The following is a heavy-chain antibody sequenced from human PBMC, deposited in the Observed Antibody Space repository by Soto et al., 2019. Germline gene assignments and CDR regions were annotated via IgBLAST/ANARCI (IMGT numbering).Heavy chain of an antibody. Sequence: SVKASCKASGVTFNRQDMRWVRQAPGQGLEWMGGIIPMFGTPHYAEKFQDRVTITADESTGTAYLELSSLTSEDTAVYYCARENTMVRGVRGYFDYWGQGTLVTVSS. CDR1: GVTFNRQD. D-gene: IGHD3-10*01. V-gene: IGHV1-69*13. J-gene: IGHJ4*02. CDR3: ARENTMVRGVRGYFDY. CDR2: IIPMFGTP.